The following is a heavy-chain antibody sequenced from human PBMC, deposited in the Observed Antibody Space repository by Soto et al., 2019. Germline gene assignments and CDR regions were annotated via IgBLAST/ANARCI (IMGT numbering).Heavy chain of an antibody. Sequence: ASVKVSCKASGYTFTSYGISWVRQAPGQGLEWMGWISAHNGNTDYAQKFQGRVTMTTDTSTSTASMELRSLRSDDTAVYYCARGSYISSWYSLDYWGQGTLVTVSS. CDR1: GYTFTSYG. CDR3: ARGSYISSWYSLDY. D-gene: IGHD6-13*01. V-gene: IGHV1-18*04. CDR2: ISAHNGNT. J-gene: IGHJ4*02.